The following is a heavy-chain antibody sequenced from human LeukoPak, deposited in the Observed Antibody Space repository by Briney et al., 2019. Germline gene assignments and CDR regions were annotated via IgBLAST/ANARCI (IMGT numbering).Heavy chain of an antibody. CDR3: AKVVMVRGVIHWFDP. CDR2: ISGSGGST. Sequence: GGSLRLSRAASGFTFSSYAMSWVRQAPGKGLEWVSAISGSGGSTYYADSVKGRFTISRDNSKNTLYLQMNSLRAEDTAVYYCAKVVMVRGVIHWFDPWGQGTLVTVSS. V-gene: IGHV3-23*01. J-gene: IGHJ5*02. CDR1: GFTFSSYA. D-gene: IGHD3-10*01.